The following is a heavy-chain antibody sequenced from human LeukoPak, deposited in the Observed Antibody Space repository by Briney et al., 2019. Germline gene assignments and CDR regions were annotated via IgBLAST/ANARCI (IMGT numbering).Heavy chain of an antibody. Sequence: GASVKVPCKVSGYTLTELSMHWVRQATGQGLEWMGWMNPNSGNTGYAQKFQGRVTITRNTSISTAYMELSSLRSEDTAVYYCARITTYDFRSGLNAFDIWGQGTMVTVSS. J-gene: IGHJ3*02. CDR3: ARITTYDFRSGLNAFDI. D-gene: IGHD3-3*01. CDR2: MNPNSGNT. V-gene: IGHV1-8*03. CDR1: GYTLTELS.